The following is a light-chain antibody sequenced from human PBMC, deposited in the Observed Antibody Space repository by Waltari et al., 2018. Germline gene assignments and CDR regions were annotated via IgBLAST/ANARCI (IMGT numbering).Light chain of an antibody. J-gene: IGLJ2*01. CDR2: DVT. Sequence: QSALTQPASVSGSPGQSITISCSGLGSAAGASESLSWHPHHPDKAPQVIIYDVTHRPSGVSDRFSASKSANTASLTISRLQPDDEADYYCSSQTLDGLVLFGGGTRLTVL. V-gene: IGLV2-14*03. CDR1: GSAAGASES. CDR3: SSQTLDGLVL.